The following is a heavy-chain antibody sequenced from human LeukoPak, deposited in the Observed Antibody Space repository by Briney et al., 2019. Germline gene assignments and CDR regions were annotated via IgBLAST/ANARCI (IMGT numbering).Heavy chain of an antibody. CDR1: GLTFSTSG. J-gene: IGHJ4*02. CDR3: ATETNGRHYDY. CDR2: IGPTGFDR. D-gene: IGHD1-14*01. V-gene: IGHV3-21*06. Sequence: GGPLRLSCTTSGLTFSTSGFNWVRQAPGKGLEWVASIGPTGFDRYHADSIKGRFTISRDNANNFLYLQMDSLRAEDTAVYYCATETNGRHYDYWGQGTLLTVSS.